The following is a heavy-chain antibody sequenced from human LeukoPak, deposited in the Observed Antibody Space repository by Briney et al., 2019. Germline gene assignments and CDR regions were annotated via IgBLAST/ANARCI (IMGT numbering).Heavy chain of an antibody. Sequence: GGSLRLSCAASGFTFSSYAMSWVRQAPGKGLEWVSAISGSGGSTYYADSVKGRFTISRDNSKNTLYLQVNSLRAEDTAVYYCAKSSSGGTDFDYWGQGTLVTVSS. CDR3: AKSSSGGTDFDY. V-gene: IGHV3-23*01. CDR1: GFTFSSYA. J-gene: IGHJ4*02. D-gene: IGHD3-22*01. CDR2: ISGSGGST.